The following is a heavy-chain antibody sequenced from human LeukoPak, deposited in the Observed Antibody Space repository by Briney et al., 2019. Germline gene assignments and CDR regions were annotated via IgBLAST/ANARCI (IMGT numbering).Heavy chain of an antibody. J-gene: IGHJ4*02. CDR3: AKDGYSYGDSTGYFDY. V-gene: IGHV3-23*01. CDR2: ISGIGGST. Sequence: GGSLRLSCAASGFTFSSYAMSWARQAPGKGLEWVSAISGIGGSTYYADSVKGRFTISRDNSKNTLYLPLNSLRAEDTAVYYCAKDGYSYGDSTGYFDYWGQGTLVTVSS. D-gene: IGHD5-18*01. CDR1: GFTFSSYA.